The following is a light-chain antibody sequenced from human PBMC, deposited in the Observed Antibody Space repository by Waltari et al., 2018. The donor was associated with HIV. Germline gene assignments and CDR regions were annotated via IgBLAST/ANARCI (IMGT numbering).Light chain of an antibody. J-gene: IGLJ2*01. CDR2: QDH. CDR1: GFPRRY. Sequence: SSALTQTPSVSVSPGQTATLTCFGEGFPRRYALWYHQRAGQAPFLVIYQDHKRPSGISDRFSGSSSGTVVTLTINGVQTEDEGDYYCQTTDTNGVVVFGGGTKLTVL. V-gene: IGLV3-25*03. CDR3: QTTDTNGVVV.